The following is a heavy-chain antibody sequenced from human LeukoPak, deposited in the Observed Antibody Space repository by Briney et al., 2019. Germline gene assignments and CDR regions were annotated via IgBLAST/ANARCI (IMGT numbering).Heavy chain of an antibody. CDR2: ISYDGSNK. J-gene: IGHJ4*02. D-gene: IGHD1-14*01. V-gene: IGHV3-30*18. CDR3: AKEGDGNHGDDFDY. Sequence: GGSLRLSCAASGFTFSSYGMHWVRQAPGKGLEWVAVISYDGSNKYYADSVKGRFTISRDNSKNTLYLQMNSLRAEDKAVYYCAKEGDGNHGDDFDYWGQGTLVTVSS. CDR1: GFTFSSYG.